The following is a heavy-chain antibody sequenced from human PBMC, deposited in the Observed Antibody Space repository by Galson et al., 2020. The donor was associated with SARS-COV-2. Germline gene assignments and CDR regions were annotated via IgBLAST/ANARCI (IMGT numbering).Heavy chain of an antibody. CDR3: ARVQTEYSSWDFQGAFDV. Sequence: SETLSLTCTVSGGSISTDCWSWIRQPPGKGLEWIGYIFYSGSTNYNPSLKSRVSISVDKSKEQFSLKLRSVTAADTAVYYCARVQTEYSSWDFQGAFDVWGQGTMVSVSS. J-gene: IGHJ3*01. CDR1: GGSISTDC. CDR2: IFYSGST. V-gene: IGHV4-59*01. D-gene: IGHD6-13*01.